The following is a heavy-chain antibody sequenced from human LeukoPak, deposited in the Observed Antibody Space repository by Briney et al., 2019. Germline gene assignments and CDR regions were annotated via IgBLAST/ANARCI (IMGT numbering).Heavy chain of an antibody. J-gene: IGHJ5*02. Sequence: ASVTVSCKASGYTFTSYYMHWVRQAPGKGLEWMGGFDPEDGETIYAQKFQGRVTMTEDTSTDAAYMELSSLRSEDTAAYYCATEVGIGYNWFDPWGQGTLVTVSS. CDR2: FDPEDGET. CDR1: GYTFTSYY. CDR3: ATEVGIGYNWFDP. D-gene: IGHD1-26*01. V-gene: IGHV1-24*01.